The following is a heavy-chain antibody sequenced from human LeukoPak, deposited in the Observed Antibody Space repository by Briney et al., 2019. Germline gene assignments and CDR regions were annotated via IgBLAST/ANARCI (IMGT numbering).Heavy chain of an antibody. CDR2: IIPIFGTA. D-gene: IGHD3-22*01. V-gene: IGHV1-69*13. CDR1: GGTFSSYA. J-gene: IGHJ4*02. Sequence: SVKVSCKASGGTFSSYAISWVRQAPGQGLEWMGGIIPIFGTANYAQEFQGRVTITADESTSTAYMELSSLRSEDTAVYYCARDPTSYDSSGYRDYWGQGTLVTVSS. CDR3: ARDPTSYDSSGYRDY.